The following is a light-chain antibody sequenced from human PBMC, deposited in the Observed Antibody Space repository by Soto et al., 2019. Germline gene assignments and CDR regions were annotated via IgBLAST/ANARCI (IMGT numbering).Light chain of an antibody. Sequence: QSVLTQPPSASGTPGQRVTISCSGSSSNIGSNYVYWYQQLPGRAPKVLIYRNNQRPSGVPDRFSGSKSGTSASLAISGLRAEDEADYYCAAWDDSLSGRVFGGGTKLTVL. J-gene: IGLJ2*01. V-gene: IGLV1-47*01. CDR3: AAWDDSLSGRV. CDR2: RNN. CDR1: SSNIGSNY.